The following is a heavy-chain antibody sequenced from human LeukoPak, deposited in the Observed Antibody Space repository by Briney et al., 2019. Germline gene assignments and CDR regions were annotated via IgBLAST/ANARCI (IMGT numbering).Heavy chain of an antibody. V-gene: IGHV1-18*01. CDR3: AILRPDPYDFWSGFYYYGMDV. Sequence: GASVKVSCKASGYTFTNYGISWVRQAPGQGLEWMGWISAYDGNTNYLQKFQGRVTMTTDTATRTAYMELRSLRSDDTAVYYCAILRPDPYDFWSGFYYYGMDVWGQGTTVTVSS. D-gene: IGHD3-3*01. J-gene: IGHJ6*02. CDR1: GYTFTNYG. CDR2: ISAYDGNT.